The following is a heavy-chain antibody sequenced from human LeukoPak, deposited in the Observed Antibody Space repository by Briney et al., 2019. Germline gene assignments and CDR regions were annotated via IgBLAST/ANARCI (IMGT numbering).Heavy chain of an antibody. CDR3: ARRYYYDNSGYYYFDY. J-gene: IGHJ4*02. V-gene: IGHV1-18*01. D-gene: IGHD3-22*01. CDR1: GYTFTNCG. Sequence: ASVKVSCKASGYTFTNCGISWVRQAPGQGLEWMGWISAYNGNTNYAQKLQGRVTMTTDTSTGTAYMELRSLRSDDTAVYYCARRYYYDNSGYYYFDYWGQGTLVTVSS. CDR2: ISAYNGNT.